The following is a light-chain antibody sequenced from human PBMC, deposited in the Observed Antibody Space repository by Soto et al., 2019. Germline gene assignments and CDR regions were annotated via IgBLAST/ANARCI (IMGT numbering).Light chain of an antibody. CDR2: DAS. Sequence: DIQMTQSPSTLSASVGDRVTITCRASQSISSWLAWYQQKPGKAPKLLIYDASSLESGVPSRFSGSGSGTEFPLTISSLQPDDLATDYCQQYNSAVITFGQGTRLESK. CDR3: QQYNSAVIT. CDR1: QSISSW. J-gene: IGKJ5*01. V-gene: IGKV1-5*01.